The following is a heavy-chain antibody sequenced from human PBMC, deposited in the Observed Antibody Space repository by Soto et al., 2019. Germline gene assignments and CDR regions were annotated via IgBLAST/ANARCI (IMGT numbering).Heavy chain of an antibody. CDR1: GFTVSSNY. Sequence: GGSLRLSCAASGFTVSSNYMSWVRQAPGKGLEWVSVIYNGGGTYYADSVKGRFTLSRDNSKNTLYLQMNSLRDEDTAVYYCARAAARPFVDYWGQGTLVTVSS. V-gene: IGHV3-53*01. J-gene: IGHJ4*02. CDR2: IYNGGGT. D-gene: IGHD6-6*01. CDR3: ARAAARPFVDY.